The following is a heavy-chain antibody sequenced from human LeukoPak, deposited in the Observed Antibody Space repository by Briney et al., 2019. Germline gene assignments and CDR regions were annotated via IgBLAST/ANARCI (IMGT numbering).Heavy chain of an antibody. CDR1: GGSISSSSYY. CDR2: IYYSGST. CDR3: ARSYYYYYFDY. D-gene: IGHD3-10*01. Sequence: SETLSLTCTVSGGSISSSSYYWGWIRQPPGKGLEWIGSIYYSGSTYYNPSLKSRVTISVDTSKNQFSLKLSSVTAADTAVYYCARSYYYYYFDYXGQGTLVTV. J-gene: IGHJ4*02. V-gene: IGHV4-39*01.